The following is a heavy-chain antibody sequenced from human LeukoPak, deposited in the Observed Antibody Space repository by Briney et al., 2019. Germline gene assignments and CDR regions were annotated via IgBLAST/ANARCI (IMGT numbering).Heavy chain of an antibody. D-gene: IGHD5/OR15-5a*01. J-gene: IGHJ4*02. CDR2: IYSGGST. V-gene: IGHV3-66*01. CDR1: GFTVNNKY. CDR3: ARMTSVSWFFDY. Sequence: GGSLRLSCAASGFTVNNKYMGWVRQAPGKGLEWVSIIYSGGSTYFADSVKGRFSVSTDSSKNTLYLQMDSLRPEDTAVYYCARMTSVSWFFDYWGQGTLVTVSS.